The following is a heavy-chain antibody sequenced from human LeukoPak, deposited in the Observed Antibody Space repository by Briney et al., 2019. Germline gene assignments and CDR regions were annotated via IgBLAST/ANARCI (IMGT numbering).Heavy chain of an antibody. V-gene: IGHV1-69*04. Sequence: ASVKVSCKASGGTFSSYAISWVRQAPGQGLEWMGRIIPILGIANYAQKFQGRVTITADKSTSTAYMELSSLRSEDTAVYYCAKGGGVGGGSKRRHFDIWGQGTMVTVSS. CDR3: AKGGGVGGGSKRRHFDI. D-gene: IGHD2-15*01. CDR1: GGTFSSYA. J-gene: IGHJ3*02. CDR2: IIPILGIA.